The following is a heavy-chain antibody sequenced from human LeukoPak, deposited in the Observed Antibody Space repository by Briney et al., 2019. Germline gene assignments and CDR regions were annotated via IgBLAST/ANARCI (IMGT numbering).Heavy chain of an antibody. CDR1: GYTFSSYW. CDR2: IKQDGSEK. J-gene: IGHJ4*02. CDR3: ARERVVVTYTSFDY. Sequence: GGSLRLSCAASGYTFSSYWMSWVRQAPGKGLEWVANIKQDGSEKYYVDSVKGRFTISRDNAKNSLYLQMNSLRAKDTSVYYCARERVVVTYTSFDYWSQGTLVTVYS. D-gene: IGHD3-22*01. V-gene: IGHV3-7*01.